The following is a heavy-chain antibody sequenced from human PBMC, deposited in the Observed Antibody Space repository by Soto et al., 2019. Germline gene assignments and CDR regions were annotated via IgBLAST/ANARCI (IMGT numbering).Heavy chain of an antibody. CDR2: IYTSGST. D-gene: IGHD6-19*01. CDR1: GGSISSYY. CDR3: ARDGYSSGWYVGAFDI. Sequence: QVQLQESGPGLVKPSETLSLTCTVSGGSISSYYWSWIRQPAGKGLEWIGRIYTSGSTNYNPSLTSRVTMSVDTSKNQFSLKLNSVTAADTAVYYCARDGYSSGWYVGAFDIWGQGTMVTVSS. V-gene: IGHV4-4*07. J-gene: IGHJ3*02.